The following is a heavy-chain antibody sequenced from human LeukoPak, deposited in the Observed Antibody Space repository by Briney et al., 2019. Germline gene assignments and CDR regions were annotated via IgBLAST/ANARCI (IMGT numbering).Heavy chain of an antibody. D-gene: IGHD4-11*01. CDR1: GGSFSGYY. CDR2: INHSGST. V-gene: IGHV4-34*01. CDR3: ARAVITNYYYYYYIDV. Sequence: SETLSLTCAVYGGSFSGYYWSWIRQPPGKGLEWIGEINHSGSTNYNPSLKSRVTISVDTSKNQFSLKLSSVTAADTAVYYSARAVITNYYYYYYIDVWGKGTTVTVSS. J-gene: IGHJ6*03.